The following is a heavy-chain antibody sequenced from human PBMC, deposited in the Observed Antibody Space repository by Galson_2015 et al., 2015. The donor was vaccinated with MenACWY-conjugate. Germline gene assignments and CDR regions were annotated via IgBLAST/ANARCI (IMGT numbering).Heavy chain of an antibody. D-gene: IGHD4-17*01. V-gene: IGHV3-66*02. CDR2: IYSGGST. CDR1: GLTVSSNY. Sequence: SLRLSCAASGLTVSSNYMSWVRQAPGKELEWVSIIYSGGSTYYADSVKGRFTISRDTSRNTLYLQMDSLRAEDTAVYYCARTTVTTNTDALDIWGQGTMVTVSS. CDR3: ARTTVTTNTDALDI. J-gene: IGHJ3*02.